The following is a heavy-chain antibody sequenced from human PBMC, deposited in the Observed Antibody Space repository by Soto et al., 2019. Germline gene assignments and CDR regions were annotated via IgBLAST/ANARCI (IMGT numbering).Heavy chain of an antibody. J-gene: IGHJ4*02. Sequence: SGPTLVNPTQTLTLTCTFSGFSLSTSGVGVGWIRQPPGKALEWLALIYWDDDKRYSPSLKSRLTITKDTSKNQVVLTMTNMDPVDTATYYCAHAPEYSGYDLPLVFDYWGQGTLVTVSS. CDR1: GFSLSTSGVG. V-gene: IGHV2-5*02. CDR3: AHAPEYSGYDLPLVFDY. CDR2: IYWDDDK. D-gene: IGHD5-12*01.